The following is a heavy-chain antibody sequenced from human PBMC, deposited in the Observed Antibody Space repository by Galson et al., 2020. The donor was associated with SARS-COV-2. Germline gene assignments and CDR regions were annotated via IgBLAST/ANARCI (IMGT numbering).Heavy chain of an antibody. CDR3: ARETGTTSDALDYYYYYYMDV. CDR1: GFTFSSYS. D-gene: IGHD1-7*01. J-gene: IGHJ6*03. CDR2: ISSSSSYK. Sequence: ETLSLTCAASGFTFSSYSMNWVRQAPGKGLEWVSSISSSSSYKYYADSVKGRFTISRDNAKNSLYLQMNSLRAEDTAVYYCARETGTTSDALDYYYYYYMDVWGKGTTVTVSS. V-gene: IGHV3-21*01.